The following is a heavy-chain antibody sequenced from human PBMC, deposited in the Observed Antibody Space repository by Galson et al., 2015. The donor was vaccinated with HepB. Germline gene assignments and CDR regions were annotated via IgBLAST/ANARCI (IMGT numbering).Heavy chain of an antibody. D-gene: IGHD3-10*01. Sequence: SLRLSCAASGFAFNTYAMNWVRQAPEKGLEWISGIGGGGADTHYADSVRGRFTISRDNSKNTLYLQMNSLRADDTAVYYCAKDGWSYNSVWDPFDIWGQGTMVTVSS. J-gene: IGHJ3*02. V-gene: IGHV3-23*01. CDR2: IGGGGADT. CDR3: AKDGWSYNSVWDPFDI. CDR1: GFAFNTYA.